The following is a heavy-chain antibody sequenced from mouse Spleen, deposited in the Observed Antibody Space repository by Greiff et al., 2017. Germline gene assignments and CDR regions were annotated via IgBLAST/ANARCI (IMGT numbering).Heavy chain of an antibody. CDR3: ARVYDYDAWFAY. J-gene: IGHJ3*01. D-gene: IGHD2-4*01. CDR2: ISSGSSTI. Sequence: EVKLQESGGGLVQPGGSRKLSCAASGFTFSSFGMHWVRQAPEKGLEWVAYISSGSSTIYYADTVKGRFTISRDNPKNTLFLQMTSLRSEDTAMYYCARVYDYDAWFAYWGQGTLVTVSA. CDR1: GFTFSSFG. V-gene: IGHV5-17*02.